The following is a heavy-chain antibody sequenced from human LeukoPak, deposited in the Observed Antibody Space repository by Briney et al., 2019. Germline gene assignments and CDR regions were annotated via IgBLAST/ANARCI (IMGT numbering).Heavy chain of an antibody. CDR2: IYYSGST. V-gene: IGHV4-39*07. D-gene: IGHD1-1*01. CDR3: ARDGGTGCDY. J-gene: IGHJ4*02. Sequence: SETLSLTCTVSGVSISSSNSYWGWIRQPPGKGLEWIGSIYYSGSTYYNPSLKSRVTISVDTSKNQFSLKLSSVTAADTAVYYCARDGGTGCDYWGQGTLVTVSS. CDR1: GVSISSSNSY.